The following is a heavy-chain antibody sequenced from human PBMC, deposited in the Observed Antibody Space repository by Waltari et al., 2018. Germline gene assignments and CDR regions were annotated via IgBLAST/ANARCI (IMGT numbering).Heavy chain of an antibody. D-gene: IGHD3-10*01. CDR2: ISSDVNRL. CDR3: ARRHYYGSGDSPPDY. CDR1: GFTFSTYW. V-gene: IGHV3-74*01. J-gene: IGHJ4*02. Sequence: EVQLVESGGGLVQPGGSLRLSCAASGFTFSTYWMHWVRQAPGRGLVWIGTISSDVNRLSYADSVNGRFTLSRDNAKSTMYLHMNSLTAEDTAVYYCARRHYYGSGDSPPDYWGQGTLVTVSS.